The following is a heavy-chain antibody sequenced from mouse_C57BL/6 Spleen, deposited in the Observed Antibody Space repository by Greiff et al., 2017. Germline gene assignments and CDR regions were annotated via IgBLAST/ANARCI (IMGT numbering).Heavy chain of an antibody. J-gene: IGHJ4*01. D-gene: IGHD2-2*01. CDR3: ATYGYDGDYYAMDY. CDR2: IYPGSGST. Sequence: QVQLQQPGAELVKPGASVKMSCKASGYTFTSYWITWVKQWPGQGLEWIGDIYPGSGSTNYNEKFKSKATLTVDTSSSTAYMQLSSLTSEDSAVYYCATYGYDGDYYAMDYWGQGTSVTVSS. V-gene: IGHV1-55*01. CDR1: GYTFTSYW.